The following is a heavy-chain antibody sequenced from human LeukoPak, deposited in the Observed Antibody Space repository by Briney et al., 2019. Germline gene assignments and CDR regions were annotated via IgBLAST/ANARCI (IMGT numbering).Heavy chain of an antibody. V-gene: IGHV1-2*02. J-gene: IGHJ3*02. Sequence: ASVKVSCKASGYTFTGYYMHWVRQAPGQGLEWMGWINPNSGGTNYAQKFQGRVTMTRDTSISTAYMELSRLRSDDTAVYYCARARASIAAAAYDAFDIWGQGTMVTVSS. CDR1: GYTFTGYY. CDR3: ARARASIAAAAYDAFDI. CDR2: INPNSGGT. D-gene: IGHD6-13*01.